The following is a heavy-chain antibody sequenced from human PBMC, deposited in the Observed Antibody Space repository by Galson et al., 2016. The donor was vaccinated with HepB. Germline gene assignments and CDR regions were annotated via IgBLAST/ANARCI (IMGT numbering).Heavy chain of an antibody. J-gene: IGHJ4*02. CDR2: ISSDGSNK. CDR3: ARGWGVATFFDY. CDR1: GFTFSSYA. D-gene: IGHD5-12*01. Sequence: SLRLSCAASGFTFSSYAMHWVRQAAGKGLEWVAVISSDGSNKYYADSVKGRFTISRDSSKKTLYLQMNSLRPEDTAVFYCARGWGVATFFDYWGQGTLVTVSS. V-gene: IGHV3-30-3*01.